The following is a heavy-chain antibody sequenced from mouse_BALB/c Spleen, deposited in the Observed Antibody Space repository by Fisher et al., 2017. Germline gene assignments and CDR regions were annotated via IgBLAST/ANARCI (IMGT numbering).Heavy chain of an antibody. J-gene: IGHJ1*01. Sequence: KGKATLTADKSSSTAYMQLKSLTSEDSAVYYCARRNWYFDVWGAGTTVTVSS. CDR3: ARRNWYFDV. V-gene: IGHV1-42*01.